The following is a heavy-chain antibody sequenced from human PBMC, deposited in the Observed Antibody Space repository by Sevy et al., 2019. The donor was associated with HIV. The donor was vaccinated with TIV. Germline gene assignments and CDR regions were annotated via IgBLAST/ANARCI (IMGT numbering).Heavy chain of an antibody. Sequence: ASVKVSCKASGATFSSDVISWVRQVPGQGLEWMGGIIPMYNTPSYAQNFQGRVTITADGSTSTVYMDLGSLRSEDTAIYYCARGVTVAGSYFDYWGQGTLVTVSS. CDR3: ARGVTVAGSYFDY. D-gene: IGHD6-19*01. CDR1: GATFSSDV. CDR2: IIPMYNTP. V-gene: IGHV1-69*13. J-gene: IGHJ4*02.